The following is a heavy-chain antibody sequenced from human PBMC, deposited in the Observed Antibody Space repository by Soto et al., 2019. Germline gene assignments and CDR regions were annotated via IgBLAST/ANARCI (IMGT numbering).Heavy chain of an antibody. D-gene: IGHD5-12*01. Sequence: ASVKVSCKASGGTFSSYTISWVRQAPGQGLEWMGRIIPILGIANYAQKFQGRVTITADKSTSTAYMELSSLRSEDTAVYYCARGGGGEYSGYLLDVWGKGTTVTVSS. CDR3: ARGGGGEYSGYLLDV. J-gene: IGHJ6*04. CDR2: IIPILGIA. V-gene: IGHV1-69*02. CDR1: GGTFSSYT.